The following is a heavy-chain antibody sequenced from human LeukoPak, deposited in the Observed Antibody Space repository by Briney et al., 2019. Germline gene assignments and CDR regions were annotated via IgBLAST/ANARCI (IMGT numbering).Heavy chain of an antibody. CDR3: ARVGKRSSYLRCAFDI. J-gene: IGHJ3*02. Sequence: SETLSLTCAVYGGSFSGYYWSWIRQPPGKGLEWIGEINHSGSTNYNPSLKSRVTISVDTSKNQFSLKLSSVTAADTAVYYCARVGKRSSYLRCAFDIWGQGTMVTVSS. D-gene: IGHD6-6*01. CDR1: GGSFSGYY. V-gene: IGHV4-34*01. CDR2: INHSGST.